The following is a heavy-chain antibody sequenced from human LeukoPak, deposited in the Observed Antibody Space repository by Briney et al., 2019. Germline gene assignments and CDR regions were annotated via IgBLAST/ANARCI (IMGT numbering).Heavy chain of an antibody. CDR3: ARAGSGYSYGRSFWDY. CDR1: GGSISSGDYY. CDR2: IYSSGST. J-gene: IGHJ4*02. D-gene: IGHD5-18*01. Sequence: SETLSLTCTVSGGSISSGDYYWSWIRQPPGRGLEWIGYIYSSGSTNYNPSLKTRVTISIDTSKNQFSLKLSSVTAADTAVYYCARAGSGYSYGRSFWDYWGQGTLVTVSS. V-gene: IGHV4-61*08.